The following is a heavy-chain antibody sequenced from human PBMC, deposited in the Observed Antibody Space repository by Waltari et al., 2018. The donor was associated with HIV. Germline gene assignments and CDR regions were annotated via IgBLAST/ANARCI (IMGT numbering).Heavy chain of an antibody. CDR3: ASSIVVVTAIESFDI. Sequence: QVQLVQSGAEVKTPGSSVKVSCTAAGGTFSTYATSWVLLSPGQGLEWMGGISPIFGTANYAQKFQGRVTITADESTSTAYMELSSLRSEDTAVYYCASSIVVVTAIESFDIWGQGTMVTVSS. CDR1: GGTFSTYA. J-gene: IGHJ3*02. V-gene: IGHV1-69*12. CDR2: ISPIFGTA. D-gene: IGHD2-21*02.